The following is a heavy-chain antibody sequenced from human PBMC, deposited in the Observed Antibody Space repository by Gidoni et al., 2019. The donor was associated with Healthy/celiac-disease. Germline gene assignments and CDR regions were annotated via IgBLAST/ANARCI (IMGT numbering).Heavy chain of an antibody. Sequence: QVTLRESGPALVKPTQTLTLTCTFSGFPPSTSGMCVSWIRQPPGKALEWLARIDWDDDKYYSTSLKTRLTISKDTSKNQVVLTMTNMDPVDTATYYCARITPRLWVYDPWGQGTMVTVSS. CDR2: IDWDDDK. V-gene: IGHV2-70*15. J-gene: IGHJ3*01. CDR3: ARITPRLWVYDP. D-gene: IGHD2-8*01. CDR1: GFPPSTSGMC.